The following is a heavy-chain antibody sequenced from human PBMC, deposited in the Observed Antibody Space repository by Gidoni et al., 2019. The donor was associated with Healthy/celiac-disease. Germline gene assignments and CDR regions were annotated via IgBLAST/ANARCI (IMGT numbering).Heavy chain of an antibody. CDR2: INHSGST. D-gene: IGHD3-22*01. Sequence: QVQLQQWGAGLLTPSETLSLTCAVYGASFSGYYWSWIRQPPGKGLEWIGEINHSGSTNYNPSLKSRVTISVDTSKNQFSLKLSSVTAADTAVYYCARENIVVVITAFDYWGQGTLVTVSS. CDR3: ARENIVVVITAFDY. J-gene: IGHJ4*02. CDR1: GASFSGYY. V-gene: IGHV4-34*01.